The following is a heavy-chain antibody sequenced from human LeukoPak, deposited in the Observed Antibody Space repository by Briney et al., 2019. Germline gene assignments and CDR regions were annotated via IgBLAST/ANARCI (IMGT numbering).Heavy chain of an antibody. J-gene: IGHJ4*02. CDR3: ARGGNYLWLLL. D-gene: IGHD5-18*01. CDR2: ISAYNGNT. V-gene: IGHV1-18*01. CDR1: GYTYTQYI. Sequence: ASVKVSCQSTGYTYTQYIISWVRQAPGQGLEWMGWISAYNGNTNYAQKLQGRVTMTTDTSTATVYMELRSLRSDDTAVYYCARGGNYLWLLLWGQGTRVSVSS.